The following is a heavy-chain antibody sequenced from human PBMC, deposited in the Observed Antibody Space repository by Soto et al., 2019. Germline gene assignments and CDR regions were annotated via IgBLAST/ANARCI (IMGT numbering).Heavy chain of an antibody. J-gene: IGHJ4*02. CDR2: ISPIFGTA. D-gene: IGHD3-22*01. V-gene: IGHV1-69*01. CDR3: ARGWGYDSTDYYYAY. Sequence: QVQLVQSGAEVRKPGSSVRVSCKASGGSFNRHTISWVRQAPGQGLEWMGGISPIFGTANHAQKFQGRVTILADESTSTVYMELSSLRSDDTAIHYCARGWGYDSTDYYYAYWGQGTLVIVSS. CDR1: GGSFNRHT.